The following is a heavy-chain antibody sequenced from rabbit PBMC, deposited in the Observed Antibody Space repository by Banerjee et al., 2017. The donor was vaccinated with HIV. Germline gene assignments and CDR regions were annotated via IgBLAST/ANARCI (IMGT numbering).Heavy chain of an antibody. CDR2: IYAGSGNT. CDR1: GFSFSNGYV. Sequence: QEQLEESGGDLVKPEGSLTLTCTASGFSFSNGYVMCWVRQAPGKGLEWIGYIYAGSGNTWYANWVNGRFTISKTSSTTVTLQMTSLTAADTATYFCARGADYVHWSYDLWGPGTLVTVS. J-gene: IGHJ4*01. CDR3: ARGADYVHWSYDL. V-gene: IGHV1S45*01. D-gene: IGHD6-1*01.